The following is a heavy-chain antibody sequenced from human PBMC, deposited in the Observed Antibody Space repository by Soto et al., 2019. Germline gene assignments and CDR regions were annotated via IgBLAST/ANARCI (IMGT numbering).Heavy chain of an antibody. V-gene: IGHV3-74*01. D-gene: IGHD3-3*01. CDR3: ARDLYDFWSGYSPPWFDP. CDR1: GFNFSSSW. Sequence: GGSLRLSYAASGFNFSSSWMHWVRQAPGRGLVWVSRIYSEGGSTYYADSVKGRFTISRDNAKNSLYLQMNSLRAEDTAVYYCARDLYDFWSGYSPPWFDPWGQGTLVTVSS. J-gene: IGHJ5*02. CDR2: IYSEGGST.